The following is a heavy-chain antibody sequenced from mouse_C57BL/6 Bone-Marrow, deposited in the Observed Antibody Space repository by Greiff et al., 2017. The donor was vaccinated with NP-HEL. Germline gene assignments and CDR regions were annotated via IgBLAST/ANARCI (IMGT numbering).Heavy chain of an antibody. CDR2: IDPSDSDT. CDR3: ARFAY. J-gene: IGHJ3*01. Sequence: QVQLQQPGAELVRPGSSVKLSCKASGYTFTSYWMHWVKQRPIQGLEWIGNIDPSDSDTHYNQKFKDKATLTVDKSSSTAYMQLSSLTSEDSAVYYCARFAYWGQGTLVTVSA. V-gene: IGHV1-52*01. CDR1: GYTFTSYW.